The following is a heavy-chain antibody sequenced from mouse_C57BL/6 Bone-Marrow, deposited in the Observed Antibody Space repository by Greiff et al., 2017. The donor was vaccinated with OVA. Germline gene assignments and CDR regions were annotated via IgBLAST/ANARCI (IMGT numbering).Heavy chain of an antibody. CDR1: GYTFTDYY. Sequence: VQLQQSGPELVKPGASVKISCKASGYTFTDYYMNWVKQSHGKSLEWIGDINPNNGGTSYNQKFKGKATLTVDKSSSTAYMELRSLTSEDSAVYYCARAYYPAWFAYWGQGTLVTVSA. V-gene: IGHV1-26*01. J-gene: IGHJ3*01. D-gene: IGHD2-10*01. CDR2: INPNNGGT. CDR3: ARAYYPAWFAY.